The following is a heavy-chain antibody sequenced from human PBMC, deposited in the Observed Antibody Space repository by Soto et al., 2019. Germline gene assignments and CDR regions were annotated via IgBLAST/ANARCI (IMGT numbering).Heavy chain of an antibody. V-gene: IGHV3-11*01. CDR3: ARKAVDYYYYGMDV. J-gene: IGHJ6*02. D-gene: IGHD6-19*01. CDR1: GFTFSDYY. CDR2: ISGTGSTI. Sequence: GGSLRLSCAASGFTFSDYYMSWIRQAPEKGLEWVSHISGTGSTIYYADSVKGRFTISRDNAKNSLYLQMNSLRAEDTAVYYCARKAVDYYYYGMDVWGQGTTVTSP.